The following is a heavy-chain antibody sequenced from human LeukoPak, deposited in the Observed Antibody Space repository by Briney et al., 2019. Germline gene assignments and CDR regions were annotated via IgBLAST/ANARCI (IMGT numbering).Heavy chain of an antibody. CDR3: AKDARRTSGWYFFDY. D-gene: IGHD6-19*01. V-gene: IGHV3-23*01. Sequence: PGGSLRLSCAASGFALSSQDMGWVRQAPGKGLEWVSAISDSGGRTYYADSVKGRFTISRDNSKNMLFLQMNSLRAEDTAVYYCAKDARRTSGWYFFDYWGQGTLVTVSS. J-gene: IGHJ4*02. CDR2: ISDSGGRT. CDR1: GFALSSQD.